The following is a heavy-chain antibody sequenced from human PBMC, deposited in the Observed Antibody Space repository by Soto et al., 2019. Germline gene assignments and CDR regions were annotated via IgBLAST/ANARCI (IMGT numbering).Heavy chain of an antibody. CDR3: ARDVGAGDTGGLFDS. J-gene: IGHJ4*02. CDR2: IHYSGST. V-gene: IGHV4-59*12. D-gene: IGHD2-8*02. Sequence: SETLSLTCTVSGGSISSYYWSWIRQPPGKGLEWIGYIHYSGSTSYNPSVASRASISVDMSQNQFSLRLNSLTAADTAVYFCARDVGAGDTGGLFDSWGQGVLVTVSS. CDR1: GGSISSYY.